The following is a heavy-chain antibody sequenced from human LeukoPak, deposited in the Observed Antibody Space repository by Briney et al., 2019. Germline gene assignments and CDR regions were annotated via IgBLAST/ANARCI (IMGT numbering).Heavy chain of an antibody. J-gene: IGHJ4*02. V-gene: IGHV4-34*01. D-gene: IGHD3-10*01. CDR2: INHSGST. CDR1: GGSFSGYY. CDR3: ARRAGRITMVRGVDY. Sequence: ASETLSLTCAVYGGSFSGYYWSWIRQPPGKGLEWIGEINHSGSTNYNPSLKSRVTISVDTSKNQFSLKLSSVTAADTAVYYCARRAGRITMVRGVDYWGQGTLVTVSS.